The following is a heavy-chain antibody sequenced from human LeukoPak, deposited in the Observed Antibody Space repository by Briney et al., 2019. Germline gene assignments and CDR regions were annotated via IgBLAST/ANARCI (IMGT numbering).Heavy chain of an antibody. D-gene: IGHD2-15*01. CDR3: ARDLGYCSGGSCYSGFDYFDY. Sequence: GGSLRLSCAASGFTFSSYGMHWVRQAPGKGLEWVANIKQDGSEKYYVDSVKGRFTISGDNAKNSLYLQMNSLRAEDTAVYYCARDLGYCSGGSCYSGFDYFDYWGQGTLVTVSS. V-gene: IGHV3-7*03. CDR1: GFTFSSYG. CDR2: IKQDGSEK. J-gene: IGHJ4*02.